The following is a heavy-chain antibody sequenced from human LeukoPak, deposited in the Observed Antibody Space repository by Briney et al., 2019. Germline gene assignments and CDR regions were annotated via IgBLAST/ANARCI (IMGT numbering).Heavy chain of an antibody. V-gene: IGHV1-18*01. CDR2: ISAKNGNT. D-gene: IGHD6-19*01. Sequence: GASVKVSCKASGYTFTSYGISWVRQAPGQGLEWRGWISAKNGNTIFAQKVQGRVTMTRDTSISTAYMELSRLRSDDTAVYYCAKSAEVYSSASSGDYWGQGTLVTVSS. CDR1: GYTFTSYG. CDR3: AKSAEVYSSASSGDY. J-gene: IGHJ4*02.